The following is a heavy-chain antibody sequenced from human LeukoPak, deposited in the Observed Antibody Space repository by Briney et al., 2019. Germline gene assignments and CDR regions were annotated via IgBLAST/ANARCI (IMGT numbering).Heavy chain of an antibody. J-gene: IGHJ6*03. CDR2: ISSSSDYI. CDR3: ARDGRHSSSWPKQKYSYYMDV. Sequence: GGSLRLSCAASGFNFNSYNMNWVRQAPGKGLEWVSSISSSSDYIYYADSVKGRFTISRDNAKISLFLQMNSLGAEDTAMYYCARDGRHSSSWPKQKYSYYMDVWGKGTTVTVSS. V-gene: IGHV3-21*01. D-gene: IGHD6-13*01. CDR1: GFNFNSYN.